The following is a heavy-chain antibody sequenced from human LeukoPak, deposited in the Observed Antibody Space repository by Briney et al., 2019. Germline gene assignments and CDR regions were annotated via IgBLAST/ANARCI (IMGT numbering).Heavy chain of an antibody. CDR3: ARGSASTGWGMYYYYMDV. V-gene: IGHV4-34*01. D-gene: IGHD7-27*01. CDR1: GGSFSGYY. Sequence: PSETLSLTCAVYGGSFSGYYWSWIRQPPGKGLEWIGQINHSEDTKYNPSLKRRVTISINTPRNQFSLRLSSVTAADTAVYYCARGSASTGWGMYYYYMDVWGKGTTVTVSS. J-gene: IGHJ6*03. CDR2: INHSEDT.